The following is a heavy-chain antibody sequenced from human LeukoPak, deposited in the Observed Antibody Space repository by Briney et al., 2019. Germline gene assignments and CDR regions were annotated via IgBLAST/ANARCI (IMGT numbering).Heavy chain of an antibody. D-gene: IGHD3-22*01. Sequence: GGSLRLSCAASGFTVSSNYMSWVRQAPGKGLEWVSVIYSGGSTYYADFVKGRFTISRDNSKNTLYPQMNSLRAEDTAMYYCARGDVGYYDSSGYYYSPFDYWGQGTLVTVSS. J-gene: IGHJ4*02. CDR2: IYSGGST. CDR3: ARGDVGYYDSSGYYYSPFDY. CDR1: GFTVSSNY. V-gene: IGHV3-53*01.